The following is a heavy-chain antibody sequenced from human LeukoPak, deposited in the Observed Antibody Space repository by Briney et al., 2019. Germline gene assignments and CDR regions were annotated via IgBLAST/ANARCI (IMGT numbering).Heavy chain of an antibody. Sequence: SETLSLTCAVSGGSISSGGYSWGWIRQPPGRGLEWIGYIYHSGSTYYNPSLKSRVTISVDRSKNQFSLKLSSVTAADTAVYYCARRAGYCSGGSCYSAWYFDLWGRGTLVTVSS. D-gene: IGHD2-15*01. CDR3: ARRAGYCSGGSCYSAWYFDL. CDR1: GGSISSGGYS. CDR2: IYHSGST. J-gene: IGHJ2*01. V-gene: IGHV4-30-2*01.